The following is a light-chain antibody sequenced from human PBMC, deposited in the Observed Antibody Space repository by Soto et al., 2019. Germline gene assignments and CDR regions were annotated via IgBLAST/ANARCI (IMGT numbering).Light chain of an antibody. J-gene: IGKJ1*01. CDR2: GAS. Sequence: EIVMTQSPATLSVSPGERATLSFRASQSVRSSFLAWYQQKPGQAPSLLIYGASTRATGIPARFSGSGSGTEFTLTINSLQSEDFAVYYCRQYNNWPRTFGQGTKVDI. CDR1: QSVRSSF. V-gene: IGKV3-15*01. CDR3: RQYNNWPRT.